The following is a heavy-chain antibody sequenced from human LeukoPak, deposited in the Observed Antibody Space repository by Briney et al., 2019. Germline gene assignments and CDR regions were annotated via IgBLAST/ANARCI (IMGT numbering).Heavy chain of an antibody. CDR3: ARDLRRDVYNPDLSFDL. Sequence: ASVKVSCRASVYTFTSYYIHWVRQAPGQGLVWVGMINPSGCNTTYAQKFQGRVSLTRDESTRTVYLEVSSLRSADTAVYFCARDLRRDVYNPDLSFDLWGRGNLVTVSS. J-gene: IGHJ2*01. CDR2: INPSGCNT. V-gene: IGHV1-46*01. D-gene: IGHD5-24*01. CDR1: VYTFTSYY.